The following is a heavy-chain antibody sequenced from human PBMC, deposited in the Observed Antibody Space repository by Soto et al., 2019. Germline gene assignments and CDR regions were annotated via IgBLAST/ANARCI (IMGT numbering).Heavy chain of an antibody. CDR3: ARTIMDYGGYYYGMDV. Sequence: QVQLVQYGAEVKKPGSSVKVSCKASGGTFSSYAISWVRQAPGQGLEWMGGIIPIFGTANYAQKFQGRVTITADESTSTAYRELSSLRSEDTAVYYCARTIMDYGGYYYGMDVWGQGTTVTVSS. CDR2: IIPIFGTA. D-gene: IGHD4-17*01. V-gene: IGHV1-69*01. J-gene: IGHJ6*02. CDR1: GGTFSSYA.